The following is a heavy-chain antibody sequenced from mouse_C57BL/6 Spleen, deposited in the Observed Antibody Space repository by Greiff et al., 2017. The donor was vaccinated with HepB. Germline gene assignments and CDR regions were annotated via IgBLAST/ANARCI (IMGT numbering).Heavy chain of an antibody. J-gene: IGHJ2*01. V-gene: IGHV3-6*01. D-gene: IGHD3-1*01. Sequence: EVKLQESGPGLVKPSQSLSLTCSVTGYSITSGYYWNWIRQFPGNKLEWMGYISYDGSNNYNPSLKNRISITRDTSKNQFFLKLNSVTTEDTATYYCARGGHFYYFDYWGQGTTLTVSS. CDR1: GYSITSGYY. CDR3: ARGGHFYYFDY. CDR2: ISYDGSN.